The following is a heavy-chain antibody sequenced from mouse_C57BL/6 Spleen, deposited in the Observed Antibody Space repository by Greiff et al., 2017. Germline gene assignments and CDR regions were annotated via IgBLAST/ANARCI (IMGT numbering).Heavy chain of an antibody. CDR3: ARPFRLPFAY. D-gene: IGHD3-2*02. J-gene: IGHJ3*01. CDR2: IHPNSGST. Sequence: QVQLQQPGAELVKPGASVKLSCKASGYTFTSYWMPWVKQRPGQGLEWIGMIHPNSGSTNYNEKFKSKATLTVDKSSSTAYMQLSSLTSEDSAVYYCARPFRLPFAYWGQGTLVTVSA. V-gene: IGHV1-64*01. CDR1: GYTFTSYW.